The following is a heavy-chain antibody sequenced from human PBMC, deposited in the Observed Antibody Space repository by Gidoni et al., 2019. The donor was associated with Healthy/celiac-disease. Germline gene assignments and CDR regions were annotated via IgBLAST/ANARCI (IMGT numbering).Heavy chain of an antibody. CDR3: ASEDTIFGVGLHDYCMDV. V-gene: IGHV4-4*07. D-gene: IGHD3-3*01. J-gene: IGHJ6*03. CDR2: ICTSGRT. CDR1: GGSISSSY. Sequence: QVQLQASGPGLVKPSETLSLTCTVSGGSISSSYCSWIRQPSGKGLEWIRRICTSGRTNYNPTLKSRVTRSVDSSKNQFALKLSSVTAADAAVYYCASEDTIFGVGLHDYCMDVWGKGTTVTVSS.